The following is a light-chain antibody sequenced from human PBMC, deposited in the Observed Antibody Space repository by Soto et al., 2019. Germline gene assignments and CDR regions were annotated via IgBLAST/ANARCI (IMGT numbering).Light chain of an antibody. Sequence: SPSFLSASVGDRVTITCRASQGITNYLAWYQQKPGKAPKPLIYTASTLQSGVPPRFSGGGSGTEFTVTISSLQSEDFAIYYCQQYDIWPPYTFGQGTKVDIK. CDR2: TAS. CDR3: QQYDIWPPYT. J-gene: IGKJ2*01. CDR1: QGITNY. V-gene: IGKV1-9*01.